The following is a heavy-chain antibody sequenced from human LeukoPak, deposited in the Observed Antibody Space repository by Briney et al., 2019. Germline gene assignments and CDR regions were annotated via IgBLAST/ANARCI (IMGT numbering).Heavy chain of an antibody. V-gene: IGHV3-7*01. CDR2: IKQDGSEK. J-gene: IGHJ3*02. D-gene: IGHD6-13*01. Sequence: PGGSLRLSCAASGFTFSSYRMNWVRQAPGKGLEWVANIKQDGSEKYYVDSVKGRFTISRDNAKNSLYLQMNSLRAEDTAVYYCARDSRIDTFDIWGQGTMVTVSS. CDR1: GFTFSSYR. CDR3: ARDSRIDTFDI.